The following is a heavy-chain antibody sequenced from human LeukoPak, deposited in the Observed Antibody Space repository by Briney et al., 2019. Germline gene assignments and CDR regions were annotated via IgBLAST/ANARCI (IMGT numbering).Heavy chain of an antibody. Sequence: LSGGSLRLSCAVSGLTFSNYAMSWVRQAPGMGLEWVSLIGGDGVNTFYADSVKGRFTISRDNSKNILFLQMNSLRAEDSAVYYCAKGMSGNSPYNWFDPWGQGTLVTVSS. D-gene: IGHD1-26*01. CDR3: AKGMSGNSPYNWFDP. CDR1: GLTFSNYA. V-gene: IGHV3-23*01. CDR2: IGGDGVNT. J-gene: IGHJ5*02.